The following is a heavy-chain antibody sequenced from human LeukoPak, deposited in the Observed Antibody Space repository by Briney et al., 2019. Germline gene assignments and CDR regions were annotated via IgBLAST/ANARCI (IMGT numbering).Heavy chain of an antibody. V-gene: IGHV3-48*01. D-gene: IGHD3-22*01. CDR3: ARDCSYYYDSSGYYHWDY. CDR1: GFTFSSYS. J-gene: IGHJ4*02. CDR2: ISSSSSTI. Sequence: GRSLRLSCAASGFTFSSYSMNWVRQAPGKGLEWVSYISSSSSTIYYADSVKGRFTISRDNAKNSLYLQMNSLRAEDTAVYYCARDCSYYYDSSGYYHWDYWGQGTLVTVSS.